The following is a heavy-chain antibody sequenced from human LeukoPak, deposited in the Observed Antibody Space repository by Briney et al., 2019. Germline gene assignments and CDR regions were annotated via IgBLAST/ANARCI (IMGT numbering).Heavy chain of an antibody. Sequence: PSETLSLTRTVSGGSIISSGYYWGWFRQPPGKGLEWIGSIYYTGTTYYSQPLKSRVTISVDTSKDQFSLRLTSVTAADTAVYYCARQGSAGDYVFFWGQGTLVIVSP. V-gene: IGHV4-39*01. J-gene: IGHJ4*02. D-gene: IGHD3-16*01. CDR3: ARQGSAGDYVFF. CDR2: IYYTGTT. CDR1: GGSIISSGYY.